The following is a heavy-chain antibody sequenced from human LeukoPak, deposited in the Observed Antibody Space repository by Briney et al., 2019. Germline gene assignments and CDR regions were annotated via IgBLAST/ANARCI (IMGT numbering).Heavy chain of an antibody. CDR2: IYHSGST. CDR3: ARGGEWELLNFDY. CDR1: GGSISSSNW. Sequence: PSETLSLTCPVSGGSISSSNWWSWVRQPPGKGLEWIGEIYHSGSTNYNPSLKSRVTISVDKSKNQFSLKLSSVTAADTAVYYCARGGEWELLNFDYWGQGTLVTVSS. V-gene: IGHV4-4*02. J-gene: IGHJ4*02. D-gene: IGHD1-26*01.